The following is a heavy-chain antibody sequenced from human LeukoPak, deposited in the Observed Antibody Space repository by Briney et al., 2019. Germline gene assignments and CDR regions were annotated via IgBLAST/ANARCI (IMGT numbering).Heavy chain of an antibody. D-gene: IGHD5-12*01. CDR3: ASGSSGYDP. Sequence: SETLSLTCTVSGGSISNYYWSWIRQPAGKGLEWIGRIYSSGTTIYNPSLKSRVTMSVDTSKNQFSLKLSSATAADTAVYFCASGSSGYDPWGQGTLVTVSS. J-gene: IGHJ5*02. V-gene: IGHV4-4*07. CDR2: IYSSGTT. CDR1: GGSISNYY.